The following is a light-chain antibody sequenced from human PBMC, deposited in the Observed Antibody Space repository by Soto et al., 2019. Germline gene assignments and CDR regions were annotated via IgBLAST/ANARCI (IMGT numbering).Light chain of an antibody. J-gene: IGKJ4*01. CDR2: DAS. Sequence: EIVLTQSPATLSLSPGERATLSCRASQSVSSYLAWYEQNPGQAPRLLIYDASNRATGIPARFSGSGSGTDFTLTISTLAPEDFEVYYCQQHTNWLTFGGGTKVEIK. CDR3: QQHTNWLT. V-gene: IGKV3-11*01. CDR1: QSVSSY.